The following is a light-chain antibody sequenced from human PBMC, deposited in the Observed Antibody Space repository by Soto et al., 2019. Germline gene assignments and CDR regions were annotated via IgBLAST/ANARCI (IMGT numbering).Light chain of an antibody. CDR1: KSLLRSNGYNY. J-gene: IGKJ2*01. V-gene: IGKV2-28*01. CDR2: LVS. Sequence: DIVMTPSRVSLPVTPGAPASISCRSSKSLLRSNGYNYLYWYLQNPGQSPQLLIYLVSNRDSGGPDRFSGSGSGTDFTLTISRVKAEDVGVYYCNQSLQAPHTFVQGTKVEVK. CDR3: NQSLQAPHT.